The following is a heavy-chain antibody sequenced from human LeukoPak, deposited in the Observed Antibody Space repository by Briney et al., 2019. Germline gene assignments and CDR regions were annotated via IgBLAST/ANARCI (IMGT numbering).Heavy chain of an antibody. Sequence: GGSLRLSCAASGFTFSSYATSWVRQAPGKGLEWVSAISGSGGSTYYADSVKGRFTISRDNSKNTLYLQMNSLRAEDTAVYYCAKDFSSLVLLTFDYWGQGTLVTVSS. D-gene: IGHD2-21*02. V-gene: IGHV3-23*01. CDR1: GFTFSSYA. CDR3: AKDFSSLVLLTFDY. CDR2: ISGSGGST. J-gene: IGHJ4*02.